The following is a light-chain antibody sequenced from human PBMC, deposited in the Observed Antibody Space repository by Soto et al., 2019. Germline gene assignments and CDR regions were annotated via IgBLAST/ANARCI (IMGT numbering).Light chain of an antibody. CDR3: QQRNHWPIT. Sequence: EIVLTQSPATLSLSPGERATLSCRASQSVNNYLAWYQQKPGQAPRLLIYDASNRATGIPARFSGSGSGTDFPLTISRLEPEDFAVYYCQQRNHWPITFGQGTRLEIK. J-gene: IGKJ5*01. CDR1: QSVNNY. CDR2: DAS. V-gene: IGKV3-11*01.